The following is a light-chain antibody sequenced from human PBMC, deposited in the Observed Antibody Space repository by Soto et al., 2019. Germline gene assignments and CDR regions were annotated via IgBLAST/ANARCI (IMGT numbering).Light chain of an antibody. Sequence: EIILTQSPRTPSLSPGERTTLSSRPSQSVSNNYLAWYQQKPGQAPRLLIYGASSRATGIPDRFSGSGSGTDFTLTISRLEPEDFAVYYCQQYAGSPRTFGQGTKVDIK. J-gene: IGKJ1*01. CDR3: QQYAGSPRT. CDR1: QSVSNNY. CDR2: GAS. V-gene: IGKV3-20*01.